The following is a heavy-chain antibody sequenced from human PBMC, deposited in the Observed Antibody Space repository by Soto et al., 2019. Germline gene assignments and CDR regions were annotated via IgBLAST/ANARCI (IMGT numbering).Heavy chain of an antibody. J-gene: IGHJ1*01. CDR1: GGTFSSYA. Sequence: SVKVSCKASGGTFSSYAISWVRQAPGQGLEWMGGIIPIFGTANYAQKFQGRVTITADESTSTAYMELSSLRSEDTAVYYCASAGLAYSSSCIPAEYLQHWGQGTLVTVSS. CDR2: IIPIFGTA. D-gene: IGHD6-13*01. V-gene: IGHV1-69*13. CDR3: ASAGLAYSSSCIPAEYLQH.